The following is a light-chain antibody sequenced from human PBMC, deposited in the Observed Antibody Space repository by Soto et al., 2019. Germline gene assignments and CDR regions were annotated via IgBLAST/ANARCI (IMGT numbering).Light chain of an antibody. CDR1: QGVSSN. V-gene: IGKV3-15*01. CDR3: QQYGSSPWT. CDR2: GAS. Sequence: EIVLTQSPATLSLSPGERATLSCRASQGVSSNLAWYQHKPGQAPRLLIYGASTRATGIPARFSGSGSGTEFTLTISSLQSEDFAVYYCQQYGSSPWTFGQGTKVDI. J-gene: IGKJ1*01.